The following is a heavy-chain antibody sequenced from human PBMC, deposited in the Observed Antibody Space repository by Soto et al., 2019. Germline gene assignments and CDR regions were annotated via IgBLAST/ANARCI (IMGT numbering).Heavy chain of an antibody. CDR3: ASDPVGWNHVSYYYYGMDV. CDR2: IKQDGSEK. CDR1: GFTFNTYW. Sequence: EVQLVESGGGLVQSGGSLRLSCAASGFTFNTYWMSWVRQAPGKGLEWVANIKQDGSEKYYVDSVKGRFTISRDNANNSLYPQMNSLRVEDTAVSYCASDPVGWNHVSYYYYGMDVCGQGTTVTVSS. J-gene: IGHJ6*02. D-gene: IGHD1-1*01. V-gene: IGHV3-7*03.